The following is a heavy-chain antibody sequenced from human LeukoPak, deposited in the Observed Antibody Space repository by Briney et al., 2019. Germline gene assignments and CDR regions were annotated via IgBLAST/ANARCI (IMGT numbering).Heavy chain of an antibody. D-gene: IGHD1-26*01. CDR1: GFPFSTYA. CDR3: TKGPFQYSGSLGGAFDS. V-gene: IGHV3-30*18. CDR2: ISYERRNT. Sequence: PGRSLRLSCAASGFPFSTYAMHWVRQVPGKGLEWVAVISYERRNTYYADSVKGRFTISRDDSKNTLYLQMNSLTAEDKAVYYCTKGPFQYSGSLGGAFDSWGQGTLVTVSS. J-gene: IGHJ4*02.